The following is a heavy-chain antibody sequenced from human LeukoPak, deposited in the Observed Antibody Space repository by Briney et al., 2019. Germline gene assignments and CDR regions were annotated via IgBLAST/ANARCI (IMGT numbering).Heavy chain of an antibody. D-gene: IGHD6-19*01. CDR1: GGSISSYY. Sequence: SETLSLTCTVSGGSISSYYWSWIRQPPGKGLEWIGYIYYSGSTNYNPSLKSRVTISVDTSKNQFSLKLSSVTAADTAVYYCARGVYSSGWYWVYWGQGTLVTVSS. V-gene: IGHV4-59*01. J-gene: IGHJ4*02. CDR2: IYYSGST. CDR3: ARGVYSSGWYWVY.